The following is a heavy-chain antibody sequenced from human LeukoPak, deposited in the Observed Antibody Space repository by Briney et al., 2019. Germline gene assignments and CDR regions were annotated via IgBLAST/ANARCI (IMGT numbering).Heavy chain of an antibody. CDR1: GFTFSRSW. Sequence: GGSLRLSCAASGFTFSRSWMHWVRQAPGKGLEWVASIKEDGSEKYYVDSVKGRFTISRDNAKNSLYLQMNSLRAEDTAMYYCASSGWYSTPNWFDPWGQGTRVTVSS. D-gene: IGHD6-19*01. V-gene: IGHV3-7*01. CDR2: IKEDGSEK. J-gene: IGHJ5*02. CDR3: ASSGWYSTPNWFDP.